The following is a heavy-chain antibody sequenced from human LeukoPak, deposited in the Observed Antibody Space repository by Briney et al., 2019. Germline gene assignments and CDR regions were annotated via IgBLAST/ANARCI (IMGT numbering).Heavy chain of an antibody. D-gene: IGHD2-15*01. V-gene: IGHV3-33*06. CDR1: GFTFSSYG. CDR3: AKEGGCSGGTCYLDY. J-gene: IGHJ4*02. CDR2: IWYDGSNK. Sequence: GGSLRLSCAASGFTFSSYGMNWVRQAPGKGLEWVAVIWYDGSNKYYADSVKGRFTISRDNSKNTLYLQMNTLGAEDTAVYYCAKEGGCSGGTCYLDYWGQGTLVTVSS.